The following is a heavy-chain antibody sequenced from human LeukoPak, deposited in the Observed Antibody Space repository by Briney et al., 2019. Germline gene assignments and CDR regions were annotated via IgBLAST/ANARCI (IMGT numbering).Heavy chain of an antibody. V-gene: IGHV1-18*01. CDR1: GYTFTSYG. D-gene: IGHD3-10*01. Sequence: ASVKVSCKASGYTFTSYGISWVRQAPGQGLEWMGWISAYNGNTNYAQKLRGRVTMTTDTSTSTAYMELRSLRSDDTAAYYCARDLPTILLWFGELSPRTDYFDYWGQGTLVTVSS. J-gene: IGHJ4*02. CDR3: ARDLPTILLWFGELSPRTDYFDY. CDR2: ISAYNGNT.